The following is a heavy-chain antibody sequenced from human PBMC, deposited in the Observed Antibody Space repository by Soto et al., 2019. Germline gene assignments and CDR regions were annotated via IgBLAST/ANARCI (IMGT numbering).Heavy chain of an antibody. CDR3: AFPDDSSGFDY. V-gene: IGHV3-23*01. D-gene: IGHD3-22*01. CDR2: ISGSGGST. J-gene: IGHJ4*02. Sequence: GGSLRLSCAASGFTFSSYAMNWVRQAPEKGLEWVSSISGSGGSTYYTDSVKGRFTISRDNSKNTLYLQMNSLRAGDTAVYYCAFPDDSSGFDYWGQGTLVTVSS. CDR1: GFTFSSYA.